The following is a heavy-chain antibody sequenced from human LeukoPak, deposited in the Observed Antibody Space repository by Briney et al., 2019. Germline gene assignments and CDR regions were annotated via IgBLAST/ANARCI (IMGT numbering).Heavy chain of an antibody. CDR1: GFTFSSYA. Sequence: GGSLRLSCAASGFTFSSYAMSWVRQAPGKGLEWVSAISGSGGSTYYADSVKGRFTISRDNAKNSLYLQMNSLRAEDTAVYYCARGHTASGSPGYWGQGTLVTVSS. V-gene: IGHV3-23*01. J-gene: IGHJ4*02. CDR2: ISGSGGST. CDR3: ARGHTASGSPGY. D-gene: IGHD1-26*01.